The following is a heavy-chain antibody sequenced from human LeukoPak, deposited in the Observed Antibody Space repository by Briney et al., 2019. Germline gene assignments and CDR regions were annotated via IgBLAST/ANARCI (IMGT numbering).Heavy chain of an antibody. J-gene: IGHJ6*02. CDR2: MNPNSGNT. Sequence: ASVKVSCKASGYTFTSYDINWVRQATGQGLEWMGWMNPNSGNTGYAQKFQGRVTMTRNTSISTAYMELSSLRSEDTAVYYCARDRGEYSSSWYAGYYYYGMDVWGQGTTVTVSS. D-gene: IGHD6-13*01. CDR1: GYTFTSYD. V-gene: IGHV1-8*01. CDR3: ARDRGEYSSSWYAGYYYYGMDV.